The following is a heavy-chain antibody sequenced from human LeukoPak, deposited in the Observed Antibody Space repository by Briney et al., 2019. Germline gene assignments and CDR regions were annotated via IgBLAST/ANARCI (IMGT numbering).Heavy chain of an antibody. CDR1: GGSISSYY. CDR3: ARGTRWNDY. CDR2: IYYTGSI. V-gene: IGHV4-59*01. Sequence: SETLSLTCSVSGGSISSYYWSWIRQPPGKGLEWIGYIYYTGSINYNPSLKSRVTISVDTSKNQFSLKLSSVTAADTAVYYCARGTRWNDYWGQGTLVTVSS. J-gene: IGHJ4*02. D-gene: IGHD4-23*01.